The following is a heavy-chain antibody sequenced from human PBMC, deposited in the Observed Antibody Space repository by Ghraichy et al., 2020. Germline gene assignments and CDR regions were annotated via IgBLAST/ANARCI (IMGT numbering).Heavy chain of an antibody. V-gene: IGHV2-70*17. CDR2: IDWDDDK. CDR1: GFSLTRSGMC. J-gene: IGHJ3*01. CDR3: ARIRTQGPIDAIDV. Sequence: SGPTLVKPTQTLTLTCTFSGFSLTRSGMCVTWIRQPPGKALEWLARIDWDDDKFYSTSLRTRLTISKDTSKNQVVFTMTNMDPVDTAMYYCARIRTQGPIDAIDVWGQGTMVTVSS.